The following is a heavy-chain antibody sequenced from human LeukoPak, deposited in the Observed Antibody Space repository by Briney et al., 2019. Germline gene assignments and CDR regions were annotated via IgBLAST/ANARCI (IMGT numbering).Heavy chain of an antibody. CDR2: IIPILGIA. Sequence: GSSVKVSCKASGGTFSSYAISWVRQAPGQGLEWVGRIIPILGIANYAQKFQGRVTITADKSTSTAYMELSSLRSEDTAVYYCAREGNWFDPWGQGTLVTVSS. V-gene: IGHV1-69*04. CDR3: AREGNWFDP. J-gene: IGHJ5*02. CDR1: GGTFSSYA.